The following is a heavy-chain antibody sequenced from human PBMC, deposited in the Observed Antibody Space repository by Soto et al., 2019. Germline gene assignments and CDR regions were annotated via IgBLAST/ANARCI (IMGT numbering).Heavy chain of an antibody. Sequence: QVQLQESGPGLVKPSDILSLTCNVSGGSIRSGGYYWGWIRQAPGKGLEWIGYIHYRGRTSYNPSLESQVSISLDTSGHQFSLTLTSVTAADTAVYYCARCRDAFGFDSWGQGTLVTVSS. V-gene: IGHV4-31*01. J-gene: IGHJ4*02. D-gene: IGHD2-15*01. CDR3: ARCRDAFGFDS. CDR1: GGSIRSGGYY. CDR2: IHYRGRT.